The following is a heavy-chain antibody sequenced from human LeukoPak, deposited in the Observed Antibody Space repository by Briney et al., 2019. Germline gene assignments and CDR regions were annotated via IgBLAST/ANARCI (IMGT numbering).Heavy chain of an antibody. V-gene: IGHV3-30*18. CDR1: GFTFSSYG. CDR3: AKEYSSSSYYFDY. J-gene: IGHJ4*02. D-gene: IGHD6-6*01. Sequence: GGSLRLSCAASGFTFSSYGMRWVRQAPGKGLEWVAVISYDGSNKYYADSVKGRFTISRDNSKNTLYLQMNSLRAEDTAVYYCAKEYSSSSYYFDYWGQGTLVTVSS. CDR2: ISYDGSNK.